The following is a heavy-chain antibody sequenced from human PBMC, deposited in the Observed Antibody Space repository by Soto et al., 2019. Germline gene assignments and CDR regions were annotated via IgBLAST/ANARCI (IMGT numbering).Heavy chain of an antibody. J-gene: IGHJ5*02. Sequence: EVQVLESGGGLVQPGGSLRLSCAASAFTFSTYAMSWVRQAPGKGLEWVLAISGSGGSTYYADSVKGRFTISRDNSKNTVYLQMSNLRAEDTALYYCAKEGGYEINWFDPWGQGTLVTVSS. V-gene: IGHV3-23*01. CDR2: ISGSGGST. CDR3: AKEGGYEINWFDP. CDR1: AFTFSTYA. D-gene: IGHD2-2*01.